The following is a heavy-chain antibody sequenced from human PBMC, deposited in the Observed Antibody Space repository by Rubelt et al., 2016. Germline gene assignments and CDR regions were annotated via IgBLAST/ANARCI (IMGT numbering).Heavy chain of an antibody. CDR1: GGSFSGYY. D-gene: IGHD3-16*01. V-gene: IGHV4-34*01. CDR3: ARVTGGSSDY. J-gene: IGHJ4*02. CDR2: INHSGST. Sequence: QVQLQQWGAGLLKPSETLSLTCAVYGGSFSGYYWSWIRQPPGKGLEWFGEINHSGSTNYNPSLKSRVTISVDTSKNQFSLKLSSVTAADTAVYYCARVTGGSSDYWGQGTLVTVSS.